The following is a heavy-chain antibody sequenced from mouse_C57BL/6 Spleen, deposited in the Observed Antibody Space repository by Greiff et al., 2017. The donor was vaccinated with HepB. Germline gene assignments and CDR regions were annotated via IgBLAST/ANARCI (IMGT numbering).Heavy chain of an antibody. CDR3: TRWRLLGDY. Sequence: VQLQQSGAELVRPGASVTLSCKASGYTFTDYEMHWVKQTPVHGLEWIGAIDPETGGTAYNQKFKGKAKLTADKSSSTAYMKLRSLTSEASAVYYCTRWRLLGDYWGQGTTLTVSS. V-gene: IGHV1-15*01. CDR2: IDPETGGT. J-gene: IGHJ2*01. CDR1: GYTFTDYE.